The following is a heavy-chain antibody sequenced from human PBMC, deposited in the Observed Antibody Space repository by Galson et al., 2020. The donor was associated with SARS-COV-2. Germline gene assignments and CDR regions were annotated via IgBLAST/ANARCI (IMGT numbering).Heavy chain of an antibody. J-gene: IGHJ4*02. V-gene: IGHV5-51*01. D-gene: IGHD3-9*01. CDR2: IYPGDSDT. CDR3: ARQCAYYEILTGYSGLAQLPRFDY. Sequence: GESLKISCKGSGYSFTSYWIGWVRQMPGKGLEWMGIIYPGDSDTRYSPSFQGQVTISADKSISTAYLQWSSLKASDTAMYYCARQCAYYEILTGYSGLAQLPRFDYWGQGTLVTVSS. CDR1: GYSFTSYW.